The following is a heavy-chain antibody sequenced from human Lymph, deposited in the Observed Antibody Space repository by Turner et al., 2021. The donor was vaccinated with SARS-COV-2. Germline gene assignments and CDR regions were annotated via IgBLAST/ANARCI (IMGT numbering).Heavy chain of an antibody. CDR2: IGYDGSNK. CDR3: ARKRSPFGVFDY. V-gene: IGHV3-33*01. J-gene: IGHJ4*02. CDR1: GFTFSSYG. Sequence: QVQLVESGGGVVQPGRSLRPSCAASGFTFSSYGMLWVRQAPGKGVEWVAIIGYDGSNKYYADSVKGRFTISRDNSKNTLYLQMNSLRVEDTAVYYCARKRSPFGVFDYWGQGTLVTVSS. D-gene: IGHD3-10*01.